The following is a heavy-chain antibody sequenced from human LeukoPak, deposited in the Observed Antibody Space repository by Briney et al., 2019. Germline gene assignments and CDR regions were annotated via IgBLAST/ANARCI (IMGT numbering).Heavy chain of an antibody. V-gene: IGHV4-59*12. CDR3: ARDRYSSGWYYFDY. D-gene: IGHD6-19*01. CDR2: IYYSGST. Sequence: SETLSLTCTVSGGSISSYYWSWIRQPPGKGLEWIGYIYYSGSTNYNPSLKSRVTISVDTSKNQFSLKLSSVTAADTAVYYCARDRYSSGWYYFDYWGQGTLVTVSS. J-gene: IGHJ4*02. CDR1: GGSISSYY.